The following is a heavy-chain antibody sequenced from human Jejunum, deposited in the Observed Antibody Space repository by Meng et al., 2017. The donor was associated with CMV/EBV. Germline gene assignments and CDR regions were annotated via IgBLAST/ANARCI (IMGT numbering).Heavy chain of an antibody. D-gene: IGHD1-26*01. Sequence: SGFTFSSYWLHWVRQVPGKGLVWVSRINGDGNTTAYADSVQGRFTISRDNAQNTLYLQMNSLTAEDTGVYYCANTKYSGTYFDFWGQGTLVTSPQ. CDR3: ANTKYSGTYFDF. J-gene: IGHJ4*02. CDR1: GFTFSSYW. CDR2: INGDGNTT. V-gene: IGHV3-74*01.